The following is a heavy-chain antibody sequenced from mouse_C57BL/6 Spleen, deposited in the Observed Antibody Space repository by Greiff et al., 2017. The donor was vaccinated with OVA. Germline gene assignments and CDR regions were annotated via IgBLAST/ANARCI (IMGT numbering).Heavy chain of an antibody. CDR2: ISNGGGST. D-gene: IGHD4-1*02. CDR1: GFTFSDYY. CDR3: ARRATGLGWYFDY. V-gene: IGHV5-12*01. Sequence: EVKLVESGGGLVQPGGSLKLSCAASGFTFSDYYMYWVRQTPEKRLEWVAYISNGGGSTYYPDTVKGRFTISRDNDKNTLYLQMSRLKSEDTAMYYCARRATGLGWYFDYWGQGTTLTVSS. J-gene: IGHJ2*01.